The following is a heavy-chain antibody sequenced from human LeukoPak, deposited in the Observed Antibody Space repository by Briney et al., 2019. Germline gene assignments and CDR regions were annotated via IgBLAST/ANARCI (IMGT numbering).Heavy chain of an antibody. D-gene: IGHD3-10*01. J-gene: IGHJ4*02. V-gene: IGHV4-34*01. CDR2: INHSGST. CDR3: APLWFGELLHPGGY. CDR1: GGSFSGYY. Sequence: SEALSLTCAVYGGSFSGYYWSWIRQPPGKGLEWIGEINHSGSTNYNPSLKSRVTISVDTSKNQFSLKLSSVTAADTAVYYCAPLWFGELLHPGGYWGQGTLVTVSS.